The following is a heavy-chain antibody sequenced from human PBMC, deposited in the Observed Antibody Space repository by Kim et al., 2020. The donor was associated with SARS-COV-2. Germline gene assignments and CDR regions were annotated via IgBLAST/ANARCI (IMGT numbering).Heavy chain of an antibody. D-gene: IGHD5-18*01. J-gene: IGHJ4*02. CDR3: AREGGAMVTFADY. V-gene: IGHV3-21*01. Sequence: ADSVKGRFTIPRDNAKNSLYLQMNSLRAEDTAVYYCAREGGAMVTFADYWGQGTLVTVSS.